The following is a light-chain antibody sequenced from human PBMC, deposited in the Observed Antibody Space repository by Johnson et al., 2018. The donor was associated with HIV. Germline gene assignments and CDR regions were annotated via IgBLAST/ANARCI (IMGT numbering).Light chain of an antibody. CDR1: SSNIGNNY. J-gene: IGLJ1*01. Sequence: QSVLTQPPSVSAAPGQKVTISCSGSSSNIGNNYVSWYQQLPGTAPKLLIYDNNKRPSGIPDRFSGSKSGTSATLGTPGLQPGDETVYYCGKWDISLSVGYVFGTGTKVTVL. CDR3: GKWDISLSVGYV. CDR2: DNN. V-gene: IGLV1-51*01.